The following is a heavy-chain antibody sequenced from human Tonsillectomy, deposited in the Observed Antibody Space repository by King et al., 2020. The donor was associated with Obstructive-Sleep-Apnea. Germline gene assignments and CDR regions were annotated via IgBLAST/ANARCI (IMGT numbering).Heavy chain of an antibody. V-gene: IGHV4-34*01. D-gene: IGHD6-19*01. CDR3: ARHKSSGWYAFDI. Sequence: VQLQQWGAGLLKPSETLSLTCAVYGGSFSGYYWSWIRQPRQPPGEGLEWIGEINHGGSANYNPSLKSRVIISGDTSKNQFSLKLSSVTAADTAVYYCARHKSSGWYAFDIWGRGTMVTV. J-gene: IGHJ3*02. CDR1: GGSFSGYY. CDR2: INHGGSA.